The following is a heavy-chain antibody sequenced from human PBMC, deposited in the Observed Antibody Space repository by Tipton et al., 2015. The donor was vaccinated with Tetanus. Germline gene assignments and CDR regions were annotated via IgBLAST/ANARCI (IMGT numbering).Heavy chain of an antibody. V-gene: IGHV4-61*05. Sequence: TLSLTCTVSGASISSNTYYWGWIRQPPGKGLEWIGYIYYSGSTNYNPSLKSRVTISVDTSKNQFSLKLSSVTAADTAVYYCARVACSSTSCYSHYFDYWGPGSLVTVSS. CDR3: ARVACSSTSCYSHYFDY. CDR1: GASISSNTYY. J-gene: IGHJ4*02. CDR2: IYYSGST. D-gene: IGHD2-2*01.